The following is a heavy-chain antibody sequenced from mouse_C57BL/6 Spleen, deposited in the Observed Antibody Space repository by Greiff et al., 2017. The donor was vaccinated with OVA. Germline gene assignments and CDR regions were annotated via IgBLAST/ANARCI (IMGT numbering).Heavy chain of an antibody. J-gene: IGHJ2*01. Sequence: QVQLQQPGAELVMPGASVKLSCKASGYTFTSYWMHWVKQRPGQGLEWIGAIDPSDSYTNYNQNFKGKSTLTVDKSSSTAYMPLSSLTSEDSAVYYCARGGRLGPDYWGQGTTLTVSS. CDR2: IDPSDSYT. D-gene: IGHD4-1*01. CDR3: ARGGRLGPDY. CDR1: GYTFTSYW. V-gene: IGHV1-69*01.